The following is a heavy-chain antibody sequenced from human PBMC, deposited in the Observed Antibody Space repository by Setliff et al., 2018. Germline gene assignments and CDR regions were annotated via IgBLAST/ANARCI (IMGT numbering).Heavy chain of an antibody. D-gene: IGHD5-12*01. V-gene: IGHV4-59*01. CDR2: VYYNGAA. J-gene: IGHJ4*02. CDR3: ARGGTFRYFDY. Sequence: LSLTCTVSGGSLSTYYWSWIRQSPGRGLEYIGYVYYNGAADYSPSLKSRVTLSVDTSKNQFSLKLTSVTAADTAVYYCARGGTFRYFDYWGQGTLVTVSS. CDR1: GGSLSTYY.